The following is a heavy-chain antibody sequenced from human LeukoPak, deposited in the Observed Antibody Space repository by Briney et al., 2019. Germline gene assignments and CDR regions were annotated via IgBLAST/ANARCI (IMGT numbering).Heavy chain of an antibody. Sequence: KTSETLSLTCTVSGGSISSGGYYWSWIRQHPGKGLEWIGYIYYSGSTYYNPSLKSRVTISVDTSKNQFSLKLSSVTAADTAVYYCARGWMVGAPRAFDYWGQGTLVTVSS. J-gene: IGHJ4*02. V-gene: IGHV4-31*03. D-gene: IGHD1-26*01. CDR2: IYYSGST. CDR1: GGSISSGGYY. CDR3: ARGWMVGAPRAFDY.